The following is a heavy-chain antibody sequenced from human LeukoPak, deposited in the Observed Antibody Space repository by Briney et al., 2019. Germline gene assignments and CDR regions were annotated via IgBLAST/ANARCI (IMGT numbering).Heavy chain of an antibody. CDR1: GGTFSSYA. Sequence: ASVKVSCKASGGTFSSYAVSWVRQAPGQGLEXXXXXXXLFGTANXAXXXQXXVTITAXEFTSTAYMELSSLRSEDTAVYYCARGSSGYGDARFFYGMDVWGQGTTVTVSS. V-gene: IGHV1-69*13. D-gene: IGHD4-17*01. CDR2: XXXLFGTA. CDR3: ARGSSGYGDARFFYGMDV. J-gene: IGHJ6*02.